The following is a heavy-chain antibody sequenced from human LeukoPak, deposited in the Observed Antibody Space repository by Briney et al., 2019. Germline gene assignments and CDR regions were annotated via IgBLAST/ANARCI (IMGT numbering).Heavy chain of an antibody. CDR3: ARDRGSGWHTFDY. CDR2: ISSSSTYM. CDR1: GFTFSSYY. Sequence: GGSLRLSCAASGFTFSSYYMSWVRQAPGKRLDWVSSISSSSTYMFYADSVRGRFTISRDNAKNSLYLQMNSLRAEDTAVYYCARDRGSGWHTFDYWGQGTLVTVSS. J-gene: IGHJ4*02. V-gene: IGHV3-21*01. D-gene: IGHD6-19*01.